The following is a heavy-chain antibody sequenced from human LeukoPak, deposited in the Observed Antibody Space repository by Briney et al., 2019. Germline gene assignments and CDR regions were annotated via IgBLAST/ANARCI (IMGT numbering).Heavy chain of an antibody. CDR2: IYYSGST. Sequence: PSETLSLTCTVSGGSISSYYWSWIRQPPGKGLEWIGYIYYSGSTNYNPSLKSRVTISVDTSKNQFSLKLSSVTAADTAVYYCARVVYSSSLRRGYYFDDWGQGTLVTVSS. CDR3: ARVVYSSSLRRGYYFDD. V-gene: IGHV4-59*08. J-gene: IGHJ4*02. D-gene: IGHD6-13*01. CDR1: GGSISSYY.